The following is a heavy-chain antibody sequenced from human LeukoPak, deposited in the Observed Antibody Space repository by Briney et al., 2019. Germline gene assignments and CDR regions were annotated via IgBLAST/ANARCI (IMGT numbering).Heavy chain of an antibody. J-gene: IGHJ4*02. V-gene: IGHV3-7*01. CDR1: GFTFTSYW. CDR3: ARSSPWGGTTPHAY. D-gene: IGHD1/OR15-1a*01. Sequence: GGSLRLSCAASGFTFTSYWMSWVRQAPRKGLEWVANIKQDGSEKYYVDSVKGRFTISRDNAKNSLFLQMNGLRAEDTAVYYCARSSPWGGTTPHAYWGQGTLVTVSS. CDR2: IKQDGSEK.